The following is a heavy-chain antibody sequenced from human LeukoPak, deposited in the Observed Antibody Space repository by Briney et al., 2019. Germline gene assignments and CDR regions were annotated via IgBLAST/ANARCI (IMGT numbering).Heavy chain of an antibody. J-gene: IGHJ4*02. CDR1: GGSISSSSYY. V-gene: IGHV4-39*01. CDR3: ASSVTTVVNGFDY. D-gene: IGHD4-17*01. Sequence: SETLSLTCTVSGGSISSSSYYWGWIRQPPGKGLEWIGSIYYSGSTYYSPSLKSRVTISVDTSKNQFSLKLSSVTAADTAVYYCASSVTTVVNGFDYWGQGTLVTVSS. CDR2: IYYSGST.